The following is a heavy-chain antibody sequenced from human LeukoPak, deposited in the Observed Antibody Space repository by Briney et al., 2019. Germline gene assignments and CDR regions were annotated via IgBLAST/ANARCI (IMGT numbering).Heavy chain of an antibody. Sequence: GGSLRLPYAASGFTFSSYAMSWVRQAPGKGLEWVSAISGSGGSTYYADSVKGRFTISRDNSKNTLYLQMNSLRAEDTAVYYCAKTRWDYYGSGSLSRFDYWGQGTLVTVSS. CDR3: AKTRWDYYGSGSLSRFDY. CDR1: GFTFSSYA. J-gene: IGHJ4*02. D-gene: IGHD3-10*01. CDR2: ISGSGGST. V-gene: IGHV3-23*01.